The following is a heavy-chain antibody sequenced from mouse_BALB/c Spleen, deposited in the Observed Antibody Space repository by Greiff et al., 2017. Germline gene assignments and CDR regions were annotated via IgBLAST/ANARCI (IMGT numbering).Heavy chain of an antibody. CDR1: GFTFSSYA. Sequence: EVQLVEPGGGLVKPGGSLKLSCAASGFTFSSYAMSWVRQSPEKRLEWVAEISSGGSYTYYPDTVTGRFTISRDNAKNTLYLEMSSLRSEDTAMYYCSREDNAMDYWGQGTSVTVSS. J-gene: IGHJ4*01. CDR3: SREDNAMDY. V-gene: IGHV5-9-4*01. CDR2: ISSGGSYT.